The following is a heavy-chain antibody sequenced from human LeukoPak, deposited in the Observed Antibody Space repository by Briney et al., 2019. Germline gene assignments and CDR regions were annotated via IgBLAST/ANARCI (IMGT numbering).Heavy chain of an antibody. CDR1: GGSFSGYY. CDR2: INHSGST. Sequence: SETLSLTCAVYGGSFSGYYWSWIRQPPGKGLEWIGEINHSGSTNYNPSLKSRATISVDTSKNQFSLKLSSVTAADTAVYYCARGLTYYDYVWGSYRYFWFDPWGQGTLVTVSS. J-gene: IGHJ5*02. CDR3: ARGLTYYDYVWGSYRYFWFDP. D-gene: IGHD3-16*02. V-gene: IGHV4-34*01.